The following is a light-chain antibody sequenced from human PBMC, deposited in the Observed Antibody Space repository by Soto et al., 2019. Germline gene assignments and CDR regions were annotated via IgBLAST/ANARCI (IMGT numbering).Light chain of an antibody. CDR1: QSISSW. V-gene: IGKV1-5*03. CDR3: QQYNSYST. Sequence: DIEMTQSPSTLSACVGDRVTITCRASQSISSWLAWYQQKPGKAPKLLIYKASSLESGVPSRCSGSGSGTEFTLTISSLQPDDFATYYCQQYNSYSTFGQGTRLEIK. J-gene: IGKJ5*01. CDR2: KAS.